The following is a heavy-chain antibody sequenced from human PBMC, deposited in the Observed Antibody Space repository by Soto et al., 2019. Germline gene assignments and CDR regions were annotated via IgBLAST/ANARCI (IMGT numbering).Heavy chain of an antibody. CDR3: ARTTTGYCSSPSCPRMRTYYYGMAV. D-gene: IGHD2-2*01. CDR2: INPSGGST. V-gene: IGHV1-46*01. J-gene: IGHJ6*02. CDR1: GYTFTSYY. Sequence: ASVKVSCKASGYTFTSYYMHWVRQAPGQGLEWMGIINPSGGSTSYAQKFQGRVTMTRDTSTSTVYMELSSLRSEDTAVYYCARTTTGYCSSPSCPRMRTYYYGMAVWGQGTTVPVSS.